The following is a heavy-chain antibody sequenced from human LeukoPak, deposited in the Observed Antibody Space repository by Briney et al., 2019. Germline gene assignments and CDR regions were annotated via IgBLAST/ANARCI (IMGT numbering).Heavy chain of an antibody. J-gene: IGHJ3*02. CDR2: IYYSGST. CDR1: GGSISSYY. V-gene: IGHV4-59*01. Sequence: SETLSLTCTVSGGSISSYYWNWIRQPPGKGLEWIGFIYYSGSTNYNPSLKSRVIISVDTSKNQFSLKLSSVTAADTAVYYCARGGLLSSRYAFDIWGQGTMVTVSS. D-gene: IGHD1-26*01. CDR3: ARGGLLSSRYAFDI.